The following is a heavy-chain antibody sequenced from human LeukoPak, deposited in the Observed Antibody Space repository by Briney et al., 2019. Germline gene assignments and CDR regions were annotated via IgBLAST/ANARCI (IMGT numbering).Heavy chain of an antibody. CDR3: ARDTWDIVVVVAATHWFNP. CDR1: GYTFTSYG. Sequence: ASVKVSCKASGYTFTSYGISWVRQAPGQGLEWMGWISAYNGNTNYAQKLQGRVTITTDTSTSTAYMELRSLRSDDTAVYYCARDTWDIVVVVAATHWFNPWGQGTLVTVSS. CDR2: ISAYNGNT. D-gene: IGHD2-15*01. V-gene: IGHV1-18*01. J-gene: IGHJ5*02.